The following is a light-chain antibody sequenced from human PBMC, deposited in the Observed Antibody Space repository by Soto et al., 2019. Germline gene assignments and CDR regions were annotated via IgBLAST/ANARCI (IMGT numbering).Light chain of an antibody. J-gene: IGLJ2*01. CDR1: RSDVGGYNL. CDR2: EVS. Sequence: QSALTQPASVSGSPGQSITMSCTGSRSDVGGYNLVSWYQQHPGKAPKLMIYEVSKRPSGVSHRFSGSKSGNTASLTISGLQAEDEDDYYCSSYAGSSTFVVFGGGTQLTVL. CDR3: SSYAGSSTFVV. V-gene: IGLV2-23*02.